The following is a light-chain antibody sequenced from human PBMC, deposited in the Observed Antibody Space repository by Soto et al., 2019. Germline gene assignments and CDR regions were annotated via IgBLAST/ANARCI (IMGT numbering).Light chain of an antibody. V-gene: IGLV1-44*01. CDR3: ATWDYSRNGLV. CDR1: GSNIGSNL. CDR2: RNN. J-gene: IGLJ2*01. Sequence: QSVLTQPPSASGTPGQRVSISCSGSGSNIGSNLVNWYQQLPGTAPKLLIYRNNQRPSGVPDRFSGSKSGTSASLAISGLQSDDESDYYCATWDYSRNGLVFGGGTKLTVL.